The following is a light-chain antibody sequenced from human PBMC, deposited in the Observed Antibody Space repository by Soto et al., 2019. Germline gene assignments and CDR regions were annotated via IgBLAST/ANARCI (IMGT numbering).Light chain of an antibody. J-gene: IGKJ1*01. Sequence: DIPFTQSPSFLSSFVGDRLTITCRPNQAVSNNIAWYQQKPGKPPKILIYEDSTLQSGVPSRFSGSRSGTHFALTIASLQPEDVATYYCQQLKTYPPTFGEGTKVEIK. CDR2: EDS. CDR1: QAVSNN. V-gene: IGKV1-9*01. CDR3: QQLKTYPPT.